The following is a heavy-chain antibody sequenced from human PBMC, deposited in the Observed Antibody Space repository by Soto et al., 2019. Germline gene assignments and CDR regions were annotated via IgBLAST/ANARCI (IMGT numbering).Heavy chain of an antibody. V-gene: IGHV3-74*01. D-gene: IGHD3-16*02. CDR1: GFTFSSYW. J-gene: IGHJ4*02. CDR2: INSDGSIT. CDR3: VRYPRSVGGSYRPDY. Sequence: GSLRLSCAASGFTFSSYWMHWVRQVPEKGLVWVSRINSDGSITNYADAVKGRFTISRDNVKNTLYLQMNSLRAEDTAAYYCVRYPRSVGGSYRPDYWGQGTLVTVSS.